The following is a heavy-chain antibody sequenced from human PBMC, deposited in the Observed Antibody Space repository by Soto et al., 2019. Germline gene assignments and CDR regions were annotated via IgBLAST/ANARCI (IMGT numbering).Heavy chain of an antibody. Sequence: LRLSCAASGFTFGIYWMSWVRQAPGKGLEWLATIKWDASEKKYVDSVNGRFTMSRDNAKNSLYLQMDSLRAEDTAVYYCGSVFEYWGHGTLVTVSS. J-gene: IGHJ4*01. CDR1: GFTFGIYW. CDR3: GSVFEY. CDR2: IKWDASEK. V-gene: IGHV3-7*01.